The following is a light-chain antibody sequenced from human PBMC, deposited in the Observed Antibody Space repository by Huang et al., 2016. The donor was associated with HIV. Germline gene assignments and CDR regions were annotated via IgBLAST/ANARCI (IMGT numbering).Light chain of an antibody. V-gene: IGKV3-20*01. CDR2: RAS. CDR3: QQFGSSPPYS. J-gene: IGKJ2*03. Sequence: EILLTQSPDTLSLSPGERVTLSCRASQSVNNNYLAWYQQKPGQAPRLLIYRASTRSTGIPDRCSGSGSGTDFTLTISRLEPDDFAVYYCQQFGSSPPYSFGQGTKLEIK. CDR1: QSVNNNY.